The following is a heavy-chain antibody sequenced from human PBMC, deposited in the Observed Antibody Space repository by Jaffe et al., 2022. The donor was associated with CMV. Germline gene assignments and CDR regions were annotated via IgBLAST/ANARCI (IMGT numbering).Heavy chain of an antibody. CDR1: GFTFSSYE. Sequence: EVQLVESGGGLVQPGGSLRLSCAASGFTFSSYEMNWVRQAPGKGLEWVSYISSSGSTIYYADSVKGRFTISRDNAKNSLYLQMNSLRAEDTAVYYCARDSKGSLRFLEWLSLLDVWGKGTTVTVSS. V-gene: IGHV3-48*03. CDR3: ARDSKGSLRFLEWLSLLDV. J-gene: IGHJ6*04. D-gene: IGHD3-3*01. CDR2: ISSSGSTI.